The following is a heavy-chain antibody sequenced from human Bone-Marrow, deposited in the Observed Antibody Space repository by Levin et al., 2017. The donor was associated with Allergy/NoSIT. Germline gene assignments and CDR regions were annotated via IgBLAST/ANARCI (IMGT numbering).Heavy chain of an antibody. V-gene: IGHV1-69*13. D-gene: IGHD6-19*01. CDR2: ITPIYGTT. J-gene: IGHJ6*02. CDR1: GGTFNSYA. Sequence: SVKVSCKISGGTFNSYAISWVRQAPGRGLEWMGLITPIYGTTNYAQKFQGRVTINADESTRTAYMELSSLTFEDTAVYYCARGPTSSAWYKHGLDVWGQGTTVTVSS. CDR3: ARGPTSSAWYKHGLDV.